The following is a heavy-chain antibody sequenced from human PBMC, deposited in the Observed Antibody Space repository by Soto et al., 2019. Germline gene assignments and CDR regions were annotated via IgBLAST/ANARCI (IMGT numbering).Heavy chain of an antibody. CDR1: GFDFSSYG. D-gene: IGHD1-26*01. J-gene: IGHJ6*02. CDR3: AREPVGPDYAMDV. V-gene: IGHV3-33*01. CDR2: LGFDGGGR. Sequence: QMQLVESGGSVVQPGTSPRLSCAAFGFDFSSYGMHWVRQTPGKGLEWVAVLGFDGGGRYYADSVKGRFTISRDNSKKMLYLQMDSLRAEDTALYYCAREPVGPDYAMDVWGQGTTVTVSS.